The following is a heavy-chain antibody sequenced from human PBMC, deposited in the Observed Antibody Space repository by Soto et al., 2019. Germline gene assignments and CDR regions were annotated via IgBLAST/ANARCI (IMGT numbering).Heavy chain of an antibody. CDR2: IKADGSET. CDR1: GFSFSTYW. Sequence: GGALRLSCVASGFSFSTYWMSWVRQVPGTGLEWVANIKADGSETHYVDSVRGRYTISRDNAKTSLYLQVNSLRAEDTAVYYCAKGGHIDFCGQGTLVTVSS. V-gene: IGHV3-7*03. CDR3: AKGGHIDF. J-gene: IGHJ4*02. D-gene: IGHD3-16*01.